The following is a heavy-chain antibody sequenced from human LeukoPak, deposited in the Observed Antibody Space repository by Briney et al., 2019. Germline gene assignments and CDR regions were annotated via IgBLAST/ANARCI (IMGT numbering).Heavy chain of an antibody. Sequence: SETLSLTCAVYGGSFSGYYWSWIRQPPGKGLEWIGEINHSGSTNYNPSLKSRVTISVDTSKNQFSLKLSSVTAADTAVYYCARLGAAAGTPTVDYWGQGTLVTVSS. D-gene: IGHD6-13*01. CDR1: GGSFSGYY. V-gene: IGHV4-34*01. CDR2: INHSGST. CDR3: ARLGAAAGTPTVDY. J-gene: IGHJ4*02.